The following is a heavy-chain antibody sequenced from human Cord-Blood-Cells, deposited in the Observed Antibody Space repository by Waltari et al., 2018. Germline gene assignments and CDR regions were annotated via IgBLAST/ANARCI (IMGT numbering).Heavy chain of an antibody. D-gene: IGHD2-8*02. Sequence: TFSSYGMHWVRQAPGKGLEWVAVIWYDGSNKYYADSVKGRFTISRDNSKNTLYLQMNSLRAEDTAVYYCARGEEYCTGGVCPTTDYWGQGTLVTVSS. CDR3: ARGEEYCTGGVCPTTDY. CDR1: TFSSYG. J-gene: IGHJ4*02. CDR2: IWYDGSNK. V-gene: IGHV3-33*01.